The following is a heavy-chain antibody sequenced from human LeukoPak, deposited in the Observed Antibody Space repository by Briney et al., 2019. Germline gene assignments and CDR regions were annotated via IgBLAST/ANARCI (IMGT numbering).Heavy chain of an antibody. Sequence: SETLSLTCTVSGASVSSDSYYWSWIRQPAGKTLEWIGRTHSSGSTDYNPSLMSRVTMSLDTSKNQFSLRLSSVTAAVTAVYYCAREVGAPRYFDYWGQGTLVTVSS. D-gene: IGHD1-26*01. J-gene: IGHJ4*02. CDR1: GASVSSDSYY. CDR2: THSSGST. V-gene: IGHV4-61*10. CDR3: AREVGAPRYFDY.